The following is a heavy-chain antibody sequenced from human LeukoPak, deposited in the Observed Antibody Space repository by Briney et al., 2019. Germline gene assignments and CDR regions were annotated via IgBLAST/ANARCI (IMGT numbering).Heavy chain of an antibody. CDR3: ARGRGAFIFDF. CDR1: GGAISSGTNS. Sequence: SQTLSLTCGVSGGAISSGTNSWSWIRKPPGKGLEWIGYIYHSGSTHYNPSLKSRLTISVDRSKNPFSLKLRSVTAADTAVYYCARGRGAFIFDFWGQGTLVTVPS. D-gene: IGHD5-12*01. J-gene: IGHJ4*02. CDR2: IYHSGST. V-gene: IGHV4-30-2*01.